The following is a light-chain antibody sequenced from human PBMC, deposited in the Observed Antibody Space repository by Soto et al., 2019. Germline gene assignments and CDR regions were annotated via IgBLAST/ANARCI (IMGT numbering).Light chain of an antibody. Sequence: AIQMTQSPPSLSASVGDRVTITCRASQGVRNDLGWYQQKPGKAPKVLIYAASRLQSGVPSRFSGSGSGTEFTLTISSLQPEDCASYYCLQSYNYPWTFGQGTKVEIK. CDR1: QGVRND. CDR2: AAS. J-gene: IGKJ1*01. CDR3: LQSYNYPWT. V-gene: IGKV1-6*01.